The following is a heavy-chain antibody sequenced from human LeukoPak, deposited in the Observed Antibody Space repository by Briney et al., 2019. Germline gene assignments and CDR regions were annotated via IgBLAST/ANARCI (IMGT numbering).Heavy chain of an antibody. CDR2: INPSGGSR. CDR1: GYTFTSYY. J-gene: IGHJ3*02. V-gene: IGHV1-46*01. D-gene: IGHD3-22*01. CDR3: ARDPPYYYDSSGYYPNDAFDI. Sequence: ASVKVSCKASGYTFTSYYMHWVRQAPGQGLEWMGIINPSGGSRSYAQKFQGRVTMTRDMSTSTVYMELSSLRSEDTAVYYCARDPPYYYDSSGYYPNDAFDIWGQGTMVTVSS.